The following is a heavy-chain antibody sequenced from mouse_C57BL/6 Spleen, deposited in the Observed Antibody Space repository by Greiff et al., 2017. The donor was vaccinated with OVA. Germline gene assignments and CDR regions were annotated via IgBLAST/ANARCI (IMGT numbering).Heavy chain of an antibody. D-gene: IGHD1-1*01. CDR1: GFPITSGYY. CDR2: ITHSGET. CDR3: AGVPLYYGRSYPFAY. J-gene: IGHJ3*01. V-gene: IGHV12-3*01. Sequence: VQLQQSGPGLVKPSQSLFLTCSITGFPITSGYYWIWIRQSPGKPLEWMGYITHSGETFYNPSLQSPISITRETSKNQFFLQLNSVTTEDTAMYYCAGVPLYYGRSYPFAYWGQGTLVTVSA.